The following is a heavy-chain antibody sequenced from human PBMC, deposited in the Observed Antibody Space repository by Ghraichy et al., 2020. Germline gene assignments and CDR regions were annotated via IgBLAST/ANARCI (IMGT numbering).Heavy chain of an antibody. CDR3: AKRPPIIAAGGNFHFDQ. Sequence: LSLTCAASGFTFSNYAMNWVRQAPGKGLEWVSAISGSGGSTYYADSVKGRFTISRDNSKNTLYLQMNSLRAEDTAVYYCAKRPPIIAAGGNFHFDQWGQGTLVTVSS. CDR1: GFTFSNYA. V-gene: IGHV3-23*01. J-gene: IGHJ4*02. D-gene: IGHD6-13*01. CDR2: ISGSGGST.